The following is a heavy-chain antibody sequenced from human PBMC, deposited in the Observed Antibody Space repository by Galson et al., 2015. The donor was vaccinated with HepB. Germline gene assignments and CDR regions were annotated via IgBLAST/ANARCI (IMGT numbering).Heavy chain of an antibody. V-gene: IGHV6-1*01. CDR3: ARFKAGLDGFDI. CDR2: TYYRSRWSN. CDR1: GDSVSSNSAA. D-gene: IGHD6-13*01. J-gene: IGHJ3*02. Sequence: CAISGDSVSSNSAAWNWIRQSPSRGLEWLGRTYYRSRWSNDYALSVKSRIVINPDTSKNQFSLQLNSVTPEDTAVYYCARFKAGLDGFDIWGQGTMVTVSS.